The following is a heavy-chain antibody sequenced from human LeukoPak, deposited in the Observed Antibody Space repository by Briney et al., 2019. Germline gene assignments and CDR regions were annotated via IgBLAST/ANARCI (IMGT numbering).Heavy chain of an antibody. Sequence: PSETLSLTCTVSGGSISGYCWSWIRQPPGKGLEWIGNICDRGSTKYNPSLKSRVTISPDTSKNEFSLRLSSVTAADTAVYYCARGRYLDVWGQGTTVTVSS. CDR1: GGSISGYC. J-gene: IGHJ6*02. CDR2: ICDRGST. D-gene: IGHD3-10*01. CDR3: ARGRYLDV. V-gene: IGHV4-59*01.